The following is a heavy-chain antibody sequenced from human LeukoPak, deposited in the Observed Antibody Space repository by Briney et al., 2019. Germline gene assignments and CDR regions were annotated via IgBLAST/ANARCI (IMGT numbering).Heavy chain of an antibody. J-gene: IGHJ4*02. Sequence: GGSLRLSCAASGFIFSNYWMNWVRQTPGKGLEWVANIKKDGSEKYYVDSVRGRFTISRDNAKNSLYLQMNSLTAEDTAIYYCARSLRVAVAASYWGQGTLVTVSS. D-gene: IGHD6-19*01. CDR2: IKKDGSEK. CDR3: ARSLRVAVAASY. V-gene: IGHV3-7*01. CDR1: GFIFSNYW.